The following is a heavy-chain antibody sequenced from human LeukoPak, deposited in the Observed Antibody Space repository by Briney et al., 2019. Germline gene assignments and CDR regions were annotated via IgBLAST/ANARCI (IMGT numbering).Heavy chain of an antibody. J-gene: IGHJ4*02. V-gene: IGHV4-34*01. CDR1: GGSFSGYY. Sequence: SETLSLTCAVYGGSFSGYYWSWIRQPPGKGLEWIGEINHSGSTNYNPSLKSRVTISVDTSENQFSLKLSSVTAADTAVYYCASFPWRRRMYYDSSGYPYWGQGTLVTVSS. D-gene: IGHD3-22*01. CDR3: ASFPWRRRMYYDSSGYPY. CDR2: INHSGST.